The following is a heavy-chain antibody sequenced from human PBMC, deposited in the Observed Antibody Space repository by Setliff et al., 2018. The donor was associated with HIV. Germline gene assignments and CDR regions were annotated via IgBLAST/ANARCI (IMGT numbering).Heavy chain of an antibody. D-gene: IGHD5-18*01. V-gene: IGHV3-33*01. J-gene: IGHJ4*02. CDR3: ARDWVDTAMADDY. CDR2: IWYDGSNK. CDR1: GFTLSNYG. Sequence: GGSLRLSCAASGFTLSNYGMHWVRQAPGKGLEWVAVIWYDGSNKYYADSVKGRFTISRDNSKNTLYLQMNSLRAEDTAVYYCARDWVDTAMADDYWGQGTLVTVSS.